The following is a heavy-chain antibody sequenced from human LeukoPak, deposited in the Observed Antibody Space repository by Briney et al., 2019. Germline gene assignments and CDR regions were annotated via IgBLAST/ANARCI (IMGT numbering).Heavy chain of an antibody. V-gene: IGHV4-39*07. CDR2: IYYSGST. D-gene: IGHD3-3*01. CDR3: ARETYYDFWSGYSGGWFDP. CDR1: GGSISSSSYY. Sequence: SETLSLTCTVSGGSISSSSYYWGWIRQPPGKGLEWIGNIYYSGSTYYNPSLKSRVTISVDTSKNQFSLKLSSVTAADTAVYYCARETYYDFWSGYSGGWFDPWGQGTLVTVSS. J-gene: IGHJ5*02.